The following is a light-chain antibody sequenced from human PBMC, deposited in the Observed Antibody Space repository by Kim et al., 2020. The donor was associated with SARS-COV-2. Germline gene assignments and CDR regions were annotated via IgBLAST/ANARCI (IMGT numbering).Light chain of an antibody. V-gene: IGKV3-15*01. CDR3: QQYNNWPRT. CDR1: QSVSGN. CDR2: GAS. J-gene: IGKJ1*01. Sequence: EIVMTQSPATLSVSPGERATLSCRASQSVSGNLVWYQQKPGQAPRHLIYGASTRATGIPARFSGSGSGTEFTLTISSLQSEDFAVYYCQQYNNWPRTFGQGTKVDIK.